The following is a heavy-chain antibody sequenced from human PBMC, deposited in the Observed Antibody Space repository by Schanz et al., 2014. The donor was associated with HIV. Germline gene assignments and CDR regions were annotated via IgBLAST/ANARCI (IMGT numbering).Heavy chain of an antibody. V-gene: IGHV3-33*01. Sequence: VQVVESGGGVVQPGRSLRLSCAVSGFPFSYYGMHWVRQAPGKGLEWVAVIWYDGRNKYYADSVKGRFTISRDNSKNTLYLQMNSLRAEDTAVYYCARDVTRNYDFWSGYYVAYGMDVWGQGTTVTVSS. D-gene: IGHD3-3*01. CDR3: ARDVTRNYDFWSGYYVAYGMDV. J-gene: IGHJ6*02. CDR2: IWYDGRNK. CDR1: GFPFSYYG.